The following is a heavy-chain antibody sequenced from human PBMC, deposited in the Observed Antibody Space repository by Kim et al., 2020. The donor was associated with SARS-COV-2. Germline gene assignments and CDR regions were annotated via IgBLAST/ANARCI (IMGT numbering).Heavy chain of an antibody. Sequence: AQKFQGRVTMTRDTSISTAYMELSRLRSDDTAVYYCAREGGTMTGGYFDYWGQGTLVTVSS. J-gene: IGHJ4*02. V-gene: IGHV1-2*02. CDR3: AREGGTMTGGYFDY. D-gene: IGHD1-26*01.